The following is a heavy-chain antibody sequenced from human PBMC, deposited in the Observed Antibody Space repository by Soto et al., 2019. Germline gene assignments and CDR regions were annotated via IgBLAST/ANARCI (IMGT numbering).Heavy chain of an antibody. CDR2: IYTSGST. Sequence: KPSETLSLTCTVSGGSISSYYWSWIRQPAGKGLEWIGRIYTSGSTNYNPSLKSRVTMSVDTSKNQFSLKLSSVTAADTAVYYCARDQNIAVAGPYYYYGMDVWGQGTTVTVSS. J-gene: IGHJ6*02. V-gene: IGHV4-4*07. D-gene: IGHD6-19*01. CDR3: ARDQNIAVAGPYYYYGMDV. CDR1: GGSISSYY.